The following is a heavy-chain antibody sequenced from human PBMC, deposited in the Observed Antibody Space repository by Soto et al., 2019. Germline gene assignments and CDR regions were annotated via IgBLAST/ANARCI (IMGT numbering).Heavy chain of an antibody. J-gene: IGHJ6*02. CDR3: ARDHPDGYSYGYYYYYGMDV. Sequence: VKVSCKASGGTFSRYAISWVRQAPGQGLEWMGGIIPIFGTANYAQKFQGRVTITRDTSASTAYMELSSLRSEDTAVYYCARDHPDGYSYGYYYYYGMDVWGQGTTVTVSS. CDR1: GGTFSRYA. CDR2: IIPIFGTA. D-gene: IGHD5-18*01. V-gene: IGHV1-69*13.